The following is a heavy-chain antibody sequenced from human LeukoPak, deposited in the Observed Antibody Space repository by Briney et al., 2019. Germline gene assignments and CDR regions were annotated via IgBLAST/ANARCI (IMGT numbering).Heavy chain of an antibody. V-gene: IGHV5-51*01. Sequence: GESLKISCKGSGYSFTNHWIGWVRQMPGKGLEWMGIIYPGDSDTRYSPSFQGQVTISADRSKDTAYLRWSSLKASDTAMYYCARRGGTPFYDYWGQGTLVTVSP. CDR1: GYSFTNHW. J-gene: IGHJ4*02. CDR2: IYPGDSDT. D-gene: IGHD1-14*01. CDR3: ARRGGTPFYDY.